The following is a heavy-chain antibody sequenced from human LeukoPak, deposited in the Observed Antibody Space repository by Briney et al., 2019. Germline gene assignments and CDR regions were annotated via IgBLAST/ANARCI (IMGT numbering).Heavy chain of an antibody. CDR1: GYSISTSYY. D-gene: IGHD3-22*01. V-gene: IGHV4-38-2*02. Sequence: SETLSLTCTVSGYSISTSYYWGWIRQPPGKGLEWIGSIYHSGNTYYNPSLKSRVTISVDTSKKQFSLKLNSVTAADTAVYYCARSHYYYDSSGYGRRYYYYMDVWGKGTTVTVSS. CDR2: IYHSGNT. CDR3: ARSHYYYDSSGYGRRYYYYMDV. J-gene: IGHJ6*03.